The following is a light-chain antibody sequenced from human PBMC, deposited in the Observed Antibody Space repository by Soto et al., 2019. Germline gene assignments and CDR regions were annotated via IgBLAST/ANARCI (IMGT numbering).Light chain of an antibody. J-gene: IGLJ3*02. CDR1: SSKIGAGYD. V-gene: IGLV1-40*01. CDR3: QSYDSSLGGGV. CDR2: GNS. Sequence: QSVLTQPPSVSGAPGQRVTISCTGSSSKIGAGYDVHWYQQLPGTAPKLLIYGNSNRPSGVPDRFSGSKTGTSASLAITGLQAEDEADYYCQSYDSSLGGGVFGGGTKLTVL.